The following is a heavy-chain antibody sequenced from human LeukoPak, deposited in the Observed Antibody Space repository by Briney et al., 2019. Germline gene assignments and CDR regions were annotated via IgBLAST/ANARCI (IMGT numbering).Heavy chain of an antibody. V-gene: IGHV3-30*07. CDR1: GFTFRLFS. J-gene: IGHJ6*03. CDR2: ISYDGSDK. CDR3: AREYKDSSGWYPYYYYMDV. D-gene: IGHD6-19*01. Sequence: GALKPSLATPGFTFRLFSMDLVRQGPGKGLEWVAVISYDGSDKYYADSVKGRFTISRDNSKNTLYLQMNSLRAEDTAVYYCAREYKDSSGWYPYYYYMDVWGKGTTVTISS.